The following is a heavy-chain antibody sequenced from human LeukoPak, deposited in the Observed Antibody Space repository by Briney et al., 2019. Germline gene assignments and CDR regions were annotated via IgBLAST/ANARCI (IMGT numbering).Heavy chain of an antibody. D-gene: IGHD2-15*01. CDR3: ARCSGGSCYREYLQH. Sequence: VASVKVSCKASGNTLTSYGISWVRQAPGQGLEWMGWISAYNGNTHYAQKLQGRVTMTTDTSTSTAYMELRSLRSDDTAVYYCARCSGGSCYREYLQHWGQGTLVIVSS. CDR2: ISAYNGNT. CDR1: GNTLTSYG. V-gene: IGHV1-18*01. J-gene: IGHJ1*01.